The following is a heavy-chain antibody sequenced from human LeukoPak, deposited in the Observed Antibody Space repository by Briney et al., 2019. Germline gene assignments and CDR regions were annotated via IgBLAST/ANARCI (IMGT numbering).Heavy chain of an antibody. CDR1: GFTVITND. Sequence: GFLQLSFSASGFTVITNDMTWVRPAPGKGLEWVSVLYSDGNTKYADSVQGRFTISRDNSKNTLYLEMNSLSPDDTAVYYCARDVEPLAANTLAYWGQGTLVTVSS. V-gene: IGHV3-53*01. J-gene: IGHJ4*02. CDR3: ARDVEPLAANTLAY. CDR2: LYSDGNT. D-gene: IGHD1-14*01.